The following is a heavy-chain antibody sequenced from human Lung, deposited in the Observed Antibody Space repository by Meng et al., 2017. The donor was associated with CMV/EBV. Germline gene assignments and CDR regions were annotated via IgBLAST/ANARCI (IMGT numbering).Heavy chain of an antibody. V-gene: IGHV3-30*02. CDR3: AKDDSAYFDFRSGYSTPPDY. CDR2: IRYDGNKK. J-gene: IGHJ4*02. Sequence: GGSLRLSCAASGFSFSSYGMQCVRQAPGKGLEWVTFIRYDGNKKYYVDSVKGRFTISRDNSKNMLYLQMNSLRAEDTAVYYCAKDDSAYFDFRSGYSTPPDYWGQGTLVTVSS. CDR1: GFSFSSYG. D-gene: IGHD3-3*01.